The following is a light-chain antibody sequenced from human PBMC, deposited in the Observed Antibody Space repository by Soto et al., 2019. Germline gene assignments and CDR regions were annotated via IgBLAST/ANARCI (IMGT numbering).Light chain of an antibody. Sequence: DIQMTQSPSTLSASIGDRVTITCRASQSITTFLAWYQQKPGKAPRILIYDASKLEPGVPSRLSGGGSGTEFTLTISSLQPDDFATYYCQQYSTYPLTFGGGTRVEIK. CDR1: QSITTF. J-gene: IGKJ4*01. CDR2: DAS. CDR3: QQYSTYPLT. V-gene: IGKV1-5*01.